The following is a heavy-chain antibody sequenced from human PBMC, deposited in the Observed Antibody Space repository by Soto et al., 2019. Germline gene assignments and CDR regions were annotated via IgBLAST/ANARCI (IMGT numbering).Heavy chain of an antibody. CDR1: GFTFSSYE. J-gene: IGHJ6*02. CDR2: ISSSGSTI. V-gene: IGHV3-48*03. CDR3: ARAHFMVRGIDGMDV. D-gene: IGHD3-10*01. Sequence: GGSLRLSCAASGFTFSSYEMNWVRQAPGKGLEWVSYISSSGSTIYYADSVKGRFTISRDNAKNSLYLQMNSLRAEDTAVYYCARAHFMVRGIDGMDVWGQGTTVTVS.